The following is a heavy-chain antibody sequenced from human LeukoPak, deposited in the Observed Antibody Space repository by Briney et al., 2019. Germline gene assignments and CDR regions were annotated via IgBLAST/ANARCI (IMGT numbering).Heavy chain of an antibody. CDR3: ARRLLWGSDAFDI. D-gene: IGHD3-10*01. CDR2: INSDGSST. J-gene: IGHJ3*02. CDR1: GFTLSSYW. Sequence: GGSLRLSCAASGFTLSSYWMHWVRQAPGKGLVWVSRINSDGSSTSYADSVKGRFTISRDNAKNTLYLQMNSLRAEDTAVYYCARRLLWGSDAFDIWGQGTMVTVSS. V-gene: IGHV3-74*01.